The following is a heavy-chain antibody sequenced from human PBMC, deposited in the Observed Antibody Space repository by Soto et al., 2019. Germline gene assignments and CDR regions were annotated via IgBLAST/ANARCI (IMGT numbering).Heavy chain of an antibody. Sequence: SETLSLTCTVSGGSLSSSSYCWVWIRQPPGKGLESIGSIYYSGSTYYNPSLKSRVTISVDTSKNQFSLNSLRAEDTAVYYCARPLWRNDYNWGYFDLWGRGTLVTVSS. CDR1: GGSLSSSSYC. CDR3: ARPLWRNDYNWGYFDL. J-gene: IGHJ2*01. CDR2: IYYSGST. V-gene: IGHV4-39*01. D-gene: IGHD4-4*01.